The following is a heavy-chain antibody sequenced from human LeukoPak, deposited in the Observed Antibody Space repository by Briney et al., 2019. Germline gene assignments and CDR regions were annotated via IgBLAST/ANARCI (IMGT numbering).Heavy chain of an antibody. CDR3: AKGHNEHYYGSGSYLYYFDY. CDR1: GFTFSSYA. D-gene: IGHD3-10*01. V-gene: IGHV3-23*01. CDR2: ISGSGGST. Sequence: GGSLRLSCAASGFTFSSYAMSWVRQAPGKGLEWVSAISGSGGSTYYADSVKGRFTISRDNSKNTLYLQMNSLRAEDTAVYYCAKGHNEHYYGSGSYLYYFDYRGQGTLVTVS. J-gene: IGHJ4*02.